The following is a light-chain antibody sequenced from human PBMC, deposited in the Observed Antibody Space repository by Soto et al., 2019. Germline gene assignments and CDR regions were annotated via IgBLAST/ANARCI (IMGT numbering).Light chain of an antibody. CDR1: QSITTW. Sequence: DVHMARSPSTGSADVGDSVTITGRASQSITTWLAWYQQRPGKAPKLLIYDVSSLQSGVPSRFSGSGSGTEFTLTISSLQPDDFATYYCQHYKMYSPWTFGQGTKVDIK. V-gene: IGKV1-5*01. CDR2: DVS. CDR3: QHYKMYSPWT. J-gene: IGKJ1*01.